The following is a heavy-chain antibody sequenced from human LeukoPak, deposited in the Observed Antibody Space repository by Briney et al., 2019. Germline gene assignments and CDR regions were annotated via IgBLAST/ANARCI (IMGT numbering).Heavy chain of an antibody. CDR1: GGSFSGYY. Sequence: SETLSLTCAVYGGSFSGYYWSWIHQPPGKGLEWIGEINHSGSTNYNPSLKSRVTISVDTSKNQFSLKLRSVTAADTAVYYCARVDSSNWYDSRGYFDYWGQGTLVTVSS. V-gene: IGHV4-34*01. CDR2: INHSGST. CDR3: ARVDSSNWYDSRGYFDY. D-gene: IGHD6-13*01. J-gene: IGHJ4*02.